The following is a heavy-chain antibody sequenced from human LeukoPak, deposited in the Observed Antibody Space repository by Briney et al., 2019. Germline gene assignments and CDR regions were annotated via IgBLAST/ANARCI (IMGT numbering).Heavy chain of an antibody. CDR2: INPNSGGT. Sequence: ASVKVSCKASGYTFIGYYMHWVRQAPGQGLEWMGWINPNSGGTNYAQKFQGRVTMTRDTSISTAYMGLSRLRSDDTAVYYCARDLDWNYPNSEYYFDYWGQGTLVTVSS. CDR3: ARDLDWNYPNSEYYFDY. J-gene: IGHJ4*02. CDR1: GYTFIGYY. D-gene: IGHD1-7*01. V-gene: IGHV1-2*02.